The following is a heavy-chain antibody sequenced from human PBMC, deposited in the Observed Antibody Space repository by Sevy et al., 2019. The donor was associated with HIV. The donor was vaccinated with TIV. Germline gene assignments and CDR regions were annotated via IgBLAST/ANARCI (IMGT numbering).Heavy chain of an antibody. CDR1: GFTFSNYY. CDR2: LNGDGSDI. V-gene: IGHV3-74*01. Sequence: GGSLRLSCAASGFTFSNYYMNWVRQGPGKGLVWVARLNGDGSDINYADSVRGRFTISRDNTKNTLYLQMSSLRGEDTAVYYCFVRIRDSSEIDYWDQGTLVTVSS. CDR3: FVRIRDSSEIDY. D-gene: IGHD6-6*01. J-gene: IGHJ4*02.